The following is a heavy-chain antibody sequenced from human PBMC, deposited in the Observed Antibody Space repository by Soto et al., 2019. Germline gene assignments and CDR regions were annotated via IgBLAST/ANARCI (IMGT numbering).Heavy chain of an antibody. CDR3: ARDSYCSGGSCYSRYYYYGMDV. J-gene: IGHJ6*02. D-gene: IGHD2-15*01. Sequence: QVQLVQSGAEVKKPRASVKVSCKASGYTFTSYGISWVRQAPGQGLEWMGWISAYNGNTNYAQKLQGRVTMTTDTSTSTAYMELRSLRSDDTAVYYCARDSYCSGGSCYSRYYYYGMDVWGQGTTVTVSS. CDR1: GYTFTSYG. CDR2: ISAYNGNT. V-gene: IGHV1-18*01.